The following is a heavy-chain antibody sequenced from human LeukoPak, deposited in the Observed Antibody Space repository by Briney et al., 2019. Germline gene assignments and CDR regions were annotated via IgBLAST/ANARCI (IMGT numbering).Heavy chain of an antibody. J-gene: IGHJ4*02. V-gene: IGHV4-34*01. Sequence: SENLSLTCAVYGGSFSGYYWSWIRQPPGKGLEWIGEINHSGSTNYNPSLKSRVTISVDTSKNQFSLKLSSVTAADTAVYYCARSYSSSSFDYWGQGTLVTVSS. CDR3: ARSYSSSSFDY. D-gene: IGHD6-6*01. CDR1: GGSFSGYY. CDR2: INHSGST.